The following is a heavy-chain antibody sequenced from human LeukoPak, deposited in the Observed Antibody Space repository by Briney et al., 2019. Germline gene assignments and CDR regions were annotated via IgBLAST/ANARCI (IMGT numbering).Heavy chain of an antibody. CDR2: INHSGST. CDR3: ARARFGVAPFGY. D-gene: IGHD3-3*01. V-gene: IGHV4-34*01. CDR1: GGSFSGYY. Sequence: SETLSLTCAVYGGSFSGYYWSWIRQPPGKGLEWIGEINHSGSTNYNPSLKNRVTISVDTSKNQFSLKLSSVTAADTAVYYCARARFGVAPFGYWGQGTLVTVSS. J-gene: IGHJ4*02.